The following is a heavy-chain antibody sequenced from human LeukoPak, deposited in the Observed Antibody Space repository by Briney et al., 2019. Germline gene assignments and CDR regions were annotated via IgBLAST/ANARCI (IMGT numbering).Heavy chain of an antibody. CDR3: ARVLQYYDILTGYPSDAFDI. J-gene: IGHJ3*02. CDR2: ISAYNGNT. Sequence: ASVKVSCKASGYTFTSCGISWVRQAPGQGLEWMGWISAYNGNTNYAQKLQGRVTMTTDTSTSTAYMELRSLRSDDTAVYYCARVLQYYDILTGYPSDAFDIWGQGTMVTVSS. V-gene: IGHV1-18*01. CDR1: GYTFTSCG. D-gene: IGHD3-9*01.